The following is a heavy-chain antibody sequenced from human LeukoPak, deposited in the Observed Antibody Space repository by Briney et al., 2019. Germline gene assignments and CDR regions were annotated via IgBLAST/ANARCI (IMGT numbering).Heavy chain of an antibody. D-gene: IGHD3-10*01. Sequence: GGTLRLSCAASGFTFSSYGMSWVRQAPGKGLEWVSAISGSGGSTYYADSVKGRFTISRDNSKNTLYLQMNSLRAEDTAVYYCARDKGGITMVRGVSGYMDVWGKGTTVTVSS. CDR3: ARDKGGITMVRGVSGYMDV. CDR1: GFTFSSYG. J-gene: IGHJ6*03. V-gene: IGHV3-23*01. CDR2: ISGSGGST.